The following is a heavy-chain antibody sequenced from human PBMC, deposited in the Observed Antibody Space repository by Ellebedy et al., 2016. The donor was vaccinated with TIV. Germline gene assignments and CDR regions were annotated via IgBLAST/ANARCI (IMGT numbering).Heavy chain of an antibody. CDR2: IKQDGSET. J-gene: IGHJ4*02. Sequence: GGSLRLSXAASGFIFGNYWMTWVRQTPGTGLQWVANIKQDGSETFHVDSVKGRFSISRDNAKNSLYLQMNSLRAEDTAVYYCSRADYGDYDNYWGQGTLVTVSS. D-gene: IGHD4-17*01. CDR1: GFIFGNYW. V-gene: IGHV3-7*04. CDR3: SRADYGDYDNY.